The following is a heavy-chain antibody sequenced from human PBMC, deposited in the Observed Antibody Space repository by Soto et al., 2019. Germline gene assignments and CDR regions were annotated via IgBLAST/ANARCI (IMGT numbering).Heavy chain of an antibody. CDR3: ARFRGCMGGSCYPYVDY. J-gene: IGHJ4*02. V-gene: IGHV3-30-3*01. D-gene: IGHD2-15*01. CDR1: GFTFSSYA. Sequence: QVQLVESGGGVVQPGRSLRLSCAASGFTFSSYALHWVRQAPGKGLEWVAVISSDGSNTYYADSVKGRFTFSRDNAKNTLYLQMNSLRAGDTAVYYCARFRGCMGGSCYPYVDYLGQGTLVTVYS. CDR2: ISSDGSNT.